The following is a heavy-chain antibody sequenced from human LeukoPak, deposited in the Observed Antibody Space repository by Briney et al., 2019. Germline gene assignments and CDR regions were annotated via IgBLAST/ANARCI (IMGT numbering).Heavy chain of an antibody. V-gene: IGHV4-39*02. CDR1: GGSISSSSYY. CDR2: IYYSGST. Sequence: SETLSLTCTVSGGSISSSSYYWGWIRQPPGKGLEWIGSIYYSGSTYYNPSLKSRVTISVDTSKNQFSLKLSSVTAADTAVYYCAREGRRYCSSTSCYAATVDYWGQGTLVTVSS. D-gene: IGHD2-2*01. CDR3: AREGRRYCSSTSCYAATVDY. J-gene: IGHJ4*02.